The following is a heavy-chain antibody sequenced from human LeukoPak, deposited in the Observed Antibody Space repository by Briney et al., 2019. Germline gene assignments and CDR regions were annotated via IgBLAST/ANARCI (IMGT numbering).Heavy chain of an antibody. J-gene: IGHJ4*02. CDR2: ISFDGSNK. Sequence: PGRSLRLSCAASGFTFSNYGMHWVRQAPGKGLEWVAVISFDGSNKYYADSVKGRFTISRDSSKNTLYLQMNSLRAADTAVYYCAKGGSSSWDYFDYWGQGTLATVSS. V-gene: IGHV3-30*18. D-gene: IGHD6-13*01. CDR1: GFTFSNYG. CDR3: AKGGSSSWDYFDY.